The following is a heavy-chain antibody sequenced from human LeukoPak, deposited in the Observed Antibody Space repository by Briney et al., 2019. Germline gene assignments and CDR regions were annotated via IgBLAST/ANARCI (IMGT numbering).Heavy chain of an antibody. CDR3: AREATVASFDY. V-gene: IGHV1-2*04. CDR2: INPNSGGT. CDR1: GYTFTGYY. D-gene: IGHD4-23*01. J-gene: IGHJ4*02. Sequence: ASVKVSCKASGYTFTGYYMHWVRQAPGQGLEWMGWINPNSGGTNYAQKFQGWVTMTRDTSISTAYMELSRLRSDDTAVYYYAREATVASFDYWGQGTLVTVSS.